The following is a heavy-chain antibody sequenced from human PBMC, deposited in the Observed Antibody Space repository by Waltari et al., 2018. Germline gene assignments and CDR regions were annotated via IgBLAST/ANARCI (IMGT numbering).Heavy chain of an antibody. Sequence: EVQLVESGGGLVQPGRSLRLSCAASGFTFDNFAMHWVRQAPGKGLEWVSGISWDGGSRAYADSMKGRLTISRENAKKSLYLQMTSLRPEDTALYFCAKAPSLRSCDFDFRGQGTMVTVSS. D-gene: IGHD2-15*01. J-gene: IGHJ3*01. CDR3: AKAPSLRSCDFDF. CDR2: ISWDGGSR. V-gene: IGHV3-9*01. CDR1: GFTFDNFA.